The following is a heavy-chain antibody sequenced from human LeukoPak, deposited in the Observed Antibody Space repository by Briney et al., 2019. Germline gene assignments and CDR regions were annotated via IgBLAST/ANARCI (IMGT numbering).Heavy chain of an antibody. CDR3: VRDGGFYYTASPNSWFDP. CDR1: GGSISSYY. Sequence: SSETLSLTCTVSGGSISSYYWSWIRQPPGKGLEWIGYIYYSGSTNYNPSLKSRVTISVDTSKNQFSLKLSSVTAADTAVYYCVRDGGFYYTASPNSWFDPWGQGTLVTVSS. V-gene: IGHV4-59*12. J-gene: IGHJ5*02. CDR2: IYYSGST. D-gene: IGHD2-15*01.